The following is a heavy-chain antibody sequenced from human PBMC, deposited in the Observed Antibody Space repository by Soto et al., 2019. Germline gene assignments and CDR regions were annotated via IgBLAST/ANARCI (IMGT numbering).Heavy chain of an antibody. D-gene: IGHD4-17*01. CDR3: AKIIPWVDYAYYYYGMDI. CDR2: ISYDGSNK. CDR1: GFTFSSYG. V-gene: IGHV3-30*18. J-gene: IGHJ6*02. Sequence: QVQLVESGGGVVQPGRSLRLSCAASGFTFSSYGMHWVRQAPGKGLEWVAVISYDGSNKYYADSVKGRFTISRDNSKNTLYLQMNSLRAEDTAECYCAKIIPWVDYAYYYYGMDIWGQGPTFSVSS.